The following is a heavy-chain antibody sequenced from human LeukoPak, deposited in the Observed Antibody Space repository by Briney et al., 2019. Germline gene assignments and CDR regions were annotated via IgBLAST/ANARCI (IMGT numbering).Heavy chain of an antibody. CDR3: ARGRLATVPFDY. V-gene: IGHV1-18*01. D-gene: IGHD4-17*01. CDR1: GFTFTDYG. Sequence: ASVKVSCKASGFTFTDYGITWVRQAPGQGLEWMGWISTYNTNTDYARKLQGRVTMTTYTSTSTAYMGSSSRTSDDRAVYYFARGRLATVPFDYWGQGTLVTVSS. CDR2: ISTYNTNT. J-gene: IGHJ4*02.